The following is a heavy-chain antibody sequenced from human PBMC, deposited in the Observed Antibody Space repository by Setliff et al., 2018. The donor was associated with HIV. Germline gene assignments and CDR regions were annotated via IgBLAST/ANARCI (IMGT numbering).Heavy chain of an antibody. CDR1: GFTFSKTW. D-gene: IGHD3-22*01. CDR2: IKQDGSEK. CDR3: AKDQGYYDSSGYYLDY. J-gene: IGHJ4*02. Sequence: HPGGSLRLSCAASGFTFSKTWMTWVRQAPGKGLEWVANIKQDGSEKFYVDSVKGRLSVSRDNAKNSLYLQINSLRVEDTAVYYCAKDQGYYDSSGYYLDYWGQGTLVTVSS. V-gene: IGHV3-7*03.